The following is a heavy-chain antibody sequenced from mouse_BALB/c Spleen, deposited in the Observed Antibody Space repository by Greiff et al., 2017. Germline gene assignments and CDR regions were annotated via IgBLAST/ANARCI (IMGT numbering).Heavy chain of an antibody. CDR2: ISYDGSN. V-gene: IGHV3-6*02. CDR3: ARYSGYAAMDY. CDR1: GYSITSGYY. Sequence: EVKLMESGPGLVKPSQSLSLTCSVTGYSITSGYYWNWIRQFPGNKLEWMGYISYDGSNNYNPSLKNRISITRDTSKNQFFLKLNSVTTEDTATYYCARYSGYAAMDYWGQGTSVTVSS. J-gene: IGHJ4*01. D-gene: IGHD2-2*01.